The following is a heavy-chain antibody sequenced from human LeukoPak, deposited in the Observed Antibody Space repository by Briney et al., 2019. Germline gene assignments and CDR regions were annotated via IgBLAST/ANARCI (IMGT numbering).Heavy chain of an antibody. CDR2: TDSRGSGE. J-gene: IGHJ4*02. CDR1: GFTFSSYS. D-gene: IGHD2-8*01. CDR3: TREGSIVPHQDLDY. Sequence: PGGSLRLSCAASGFTFSSYSMNWVRQAPGKGLEWVSSTDSRGSGEYYADSVKGRFTISRDNAKNSLYLQMNSLRVEDTAIYYCTREGSIVPHQDLDYWGQGSLVTVSS. V-gene: IGHV3-21*01.